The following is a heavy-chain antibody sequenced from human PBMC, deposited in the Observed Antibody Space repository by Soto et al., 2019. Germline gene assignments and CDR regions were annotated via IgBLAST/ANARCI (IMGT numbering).Heavy chain of an antibody. V-gene: IGHV1-69*06. CDR2: IIPIFGTA. D-gene: IGHD6-6*01. CDR1: GGTFSSYA. Sequence: ASVKVSCKASGGTFSSYAISWVRQAPGQGLGWMGGIIPIFGTANYAQKFQGRVTITADKSTSTAYMELSSLRSEDTAVYYCARDGDSSSSSGMDVWGQGTTVTVSS. CDR3: ARDGDSSSSSGMDV. J-gene: IGHJ6*02.